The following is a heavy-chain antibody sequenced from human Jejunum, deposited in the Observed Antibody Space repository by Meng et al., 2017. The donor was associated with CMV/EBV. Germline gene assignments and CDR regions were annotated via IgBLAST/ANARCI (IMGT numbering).Heavy chain of an antibody. CDR1: GDSISSGGYF. D-gene: IGHD2-8*01. V-gene: IGHV4-30-4*08. J-gene: IGHJ5*02. Sequence: VSGDSISSGGYFWSWIRQPPGRGLEWLGYFYYSGNTYYNPSLKSRASISVDASKNQFSLEVTSVTDADTAVYFCAREISYATNSFDPWGQGTLVTVSS. CDR2: FYYSGNT. CDR3: AREISYATNSFDP.